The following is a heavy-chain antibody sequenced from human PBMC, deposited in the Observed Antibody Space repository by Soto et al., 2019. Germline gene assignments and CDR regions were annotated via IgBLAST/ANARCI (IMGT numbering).Heavy chain of an antibody. J-gene: IGHJ1*01. CDR1: GGTFSSYA. Sequence: QVQLVQSGAEVKKPGSSVKVSCKASGGTFSSYAISWVRQAPGQGLEWMGGIIPIFGTANYAQKFQGRVTITADESTSPAYMELSSLRSEDTAVYYCAIGRSLDIVVVVAATSAEYFQHWGQGTLVTVSS. CDR3: AIGRSLDIVVVVAATSAEYFQH. D-gene: IGHD2-15*01. V-gene: IGHV1-69*01. CDR2: IIPIFGTA.